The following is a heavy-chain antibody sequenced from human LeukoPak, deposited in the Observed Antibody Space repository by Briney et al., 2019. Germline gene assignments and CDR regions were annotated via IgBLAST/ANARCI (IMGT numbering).Heavy chain of an antibody. CDR1: GFRFSGYV. D-gene: IGHD1-26*01. V-gene: IGHV3-23*01. CDR2: IDFSDDGAS. J-gene: IGHJ4*02. Sequence: PGGSLRLSCAASGFRFSGYVMSWVRQAPGKGLEYVSSIDFSDDGASYYADSVKGRFTISRGNSKNTLFLQMNSLRVEDTAFYYRARVDSGNYDYWGQGTLLTVSS. CDR3: ARVDSGNYDY.